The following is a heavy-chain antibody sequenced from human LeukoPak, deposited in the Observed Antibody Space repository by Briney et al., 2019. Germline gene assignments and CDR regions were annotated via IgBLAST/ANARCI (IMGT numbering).Heavy chain of an antibody. Sequence: SETLSLTCAVYGGSFSGYYWSWIRQPPGKGLEWIGEINHRGSTNYNPSLKSRVTISVDTSKNQFSLKLSSVTAADTAVYYCARATFHSGSYPFDYWGQGTLVTVSS. CDR2: INHRGST. V-gene: IGHV4-34*01. CDR1: GGSFSGYY. D-gene: IGHD1-26*01. CDR3: ARATFHSGSYPFDY. J-gene: IGHJ4*02.